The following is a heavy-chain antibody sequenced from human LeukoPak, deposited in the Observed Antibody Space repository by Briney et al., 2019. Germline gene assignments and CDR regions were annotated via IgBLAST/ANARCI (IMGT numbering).Heavy chain of an antibody. CDR1: GGSFSGYY. CDR3: AGEGRTYYDFWSGYYTGLDY. J-gene: IGHJ4*02. Sequence: PSETLSLTCAVYGGSFSGYYWSWIRQPPGKGLEWIGEINHSGSTNYNPSLKSRVTISVDTSKNQFSLKLSSVTAADTAVYYCAGEGRTYYDFWSGYYTGLDYWGQGTLVTVSS. D-gene: IGHD3-3*01. V-gene: IGHV4-34*01. CDR2: INHSGST.